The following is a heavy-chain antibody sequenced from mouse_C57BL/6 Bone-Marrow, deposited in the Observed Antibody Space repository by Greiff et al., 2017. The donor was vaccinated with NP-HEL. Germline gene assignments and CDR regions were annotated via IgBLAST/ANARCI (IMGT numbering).Heavy chain of an antibody. CDR3: ARWGYDYDEGYYYAMDY. D-gene: IGHD2-4*01. V-gene: IGHV5-17*01. CDR2: ISSGSSTI. J-gene: IGHJ4*01. CDR1: GFTFSDYG. Sequence: EVQLQESGGGLVKPGGSLKLSCAASGFTFSDYGMHWVRQAPEKGLEWVAYISSGSSTIYYADTVKGRFTISRDNAKNTLFLQMTSLRSEDTAMYYCARWGYDYDEGYYYAMDYWGQGTSVTVSS.